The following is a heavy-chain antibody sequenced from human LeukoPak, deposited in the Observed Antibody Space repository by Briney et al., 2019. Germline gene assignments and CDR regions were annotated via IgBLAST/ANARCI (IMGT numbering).Heavy chain of an antibody. V-gene: IGHV4-34*01. CDR3: ARGYYYGSGSYSDFDY. Sequence: SETLSLTCTVSGGSISSYYWSWIRQPPGKGLEWIGEINHSGSTNYNPSLKSRVIISVDTSKNQFSLKLSSVTAADTAVYYCARGYYYGSGSYSDFDYWGQGTLVTVSS. CDR2: INHSGST. CDR1: GGSISSYY. J-gene: IGHJ4*02. D-gene: IGHD3-10*01.